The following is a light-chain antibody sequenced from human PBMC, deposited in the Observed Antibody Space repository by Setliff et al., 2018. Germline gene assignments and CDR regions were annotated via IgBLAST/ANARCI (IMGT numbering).Light chain of an antibody. CDR2: GNI. Sequence: QSALTQPPSVSGAPGQRVTISCTGSSSNIGAGYDIHWYQQLPGTAPKLLIYGNINRPSGVPDRFSGSKSDTSASLAITGLQAEDEADYYCQSYDSSLSGYVFGTGTKVTVL. CDR3: QSYDSSLSGYV. J-gene: IGLJ1*01. V-gene: IGLV1-40*01. CDR1: SSNIGAGYD.